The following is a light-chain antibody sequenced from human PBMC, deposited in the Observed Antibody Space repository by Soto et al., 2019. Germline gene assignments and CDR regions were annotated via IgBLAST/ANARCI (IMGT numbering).Light chain of an antibody. CDR2: GAS. CDR1: QSVSSSY. CDR3: QQYGA. Sequence: EIVLTQSPGTLSLSPGERATLSCRASQSVSSSYLARYQQKPGQAPRLLIYGASSRATGIPDRFSGSGSGTDFTLTISRLEPEDFAVYYCQQYGAFGGGTKVEIK. J-gene: IGKJ4*01. V-gene: IGKV3-20*01.